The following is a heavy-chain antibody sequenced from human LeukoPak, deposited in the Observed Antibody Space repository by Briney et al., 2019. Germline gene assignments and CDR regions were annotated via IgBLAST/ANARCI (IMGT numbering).Heavy chain of an antibody. D-gene: IGHD2-2*01. J-gene: IGHJ4*02. Sequence: GGSLRLSCAASGFTFSSYVMSWVRQAPGKGLEWVSYISSASGSIYYADSVKGRFTVSRDNAKNSLFLQMNSLRAEDTAVYYCARLPAYCSSTSCYYDYWGQGTLVTASS. CDR1: GFTFSSYV. CDR2: ISSASGSI. V-gene: IGHV3-48*04. CDR3: ARLPAYCSSTSCYYDY.